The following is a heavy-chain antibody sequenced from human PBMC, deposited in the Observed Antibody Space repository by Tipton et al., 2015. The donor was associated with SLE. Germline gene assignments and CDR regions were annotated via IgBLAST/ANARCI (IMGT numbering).Heavy chain of an antibody. CDR2: IRPDGSHE. V-gene: IGHV3-30*02. CDR1: GFRLSGYG. J-gene: IGHJ6*02. CDR3: AKDFTNYGMDV. Sequence: SLRLSCAASGFRLSGYGMHWVRQAPGKGLEWLTFIRPDGSHESYGDSVKGRFTISRDTSKNTLFLQMKSLRVDDTGVYYCAKDFTNYGMDVWGQGTTVTVSS. D-gene: IGHD3-16*01.